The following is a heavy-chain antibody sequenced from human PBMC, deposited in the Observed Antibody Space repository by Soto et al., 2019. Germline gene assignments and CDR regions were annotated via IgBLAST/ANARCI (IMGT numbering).Heavy chain of an antibody. V-gene: IGHV3-48*01. D-gene: IGHD2-21*02. J-gene: IGHJ3*01. CDR1: GFTFKTYG. CDR2: ISGSGSTI. Sequence: DEHLVQSGGGLGQPGGSLRLSCAASGFTFKTYGMNWVRRAPGKRLEGIAFISGSGSTIYYADSVQGRFIVSRDNSYNPLHLQVNSLRSDDTAVYYCAREGCTCASCYSYIRVFDVWGQGTEVSVSS. CDR3: AREGCTCASCYSYIRVFDV.